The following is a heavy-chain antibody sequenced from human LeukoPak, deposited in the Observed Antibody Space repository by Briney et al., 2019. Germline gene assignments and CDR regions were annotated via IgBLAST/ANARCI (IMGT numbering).Heavy chain of an antibody. J-gene: IGHJ4*02. D-gene: IGHD1-26*01. V-gene: IGHV4-34*01. CDR2: INHSGST. CDR3: ARAVIVGAKGLDY. CDR1: GFTFSNAW. Sequence: GSLRLSCAASGFTFSNAWMSWIRQPPGKGLEWIGEINHSGSTNYNPSLKSRVTISVGTSKNQFSLKLSSVTAADTAVYYCARAVIVGAKGLDYWGQGTLVTVSS.